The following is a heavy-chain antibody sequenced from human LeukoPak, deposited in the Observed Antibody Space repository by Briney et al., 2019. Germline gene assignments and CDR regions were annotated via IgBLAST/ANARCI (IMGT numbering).Heavy chain of an antibody. CDR1: GFTFSSYG. D-gene: IGHD5-18*01. V-gene: IGHV3-30*02. Sequence: GGSLRLSCAASGFTFSSYGMHWVRQAPGKGLEWVAFIRYDGSNKYYADSVKGRFTISRDNSKNTLYLQMNSLRAEDTAVYYCANDQDSYGLFDYWGQGTLVTVSS. CDR3: ANDQDSYGLFDY. CDR2: IRYDGSNK. J-gene: IGHJ4*02.